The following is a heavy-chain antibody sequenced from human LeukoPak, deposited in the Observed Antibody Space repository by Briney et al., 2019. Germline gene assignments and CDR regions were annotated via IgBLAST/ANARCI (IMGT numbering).Heavy chain of an antibody. CDR2: ISGNSGSI. CDR3: AKEGLIFGVVYASYYMDV. D-gene: IGHD3-3*01. V-gene: IGHV3-9*01. J-gene: IGHJ6*03. CDR1: GFTFDDYA. Sequence: GGSLRLSCAASGFTFDDYAIHGVRQAPGKGLEWGSGISGNSGSIGYADYVKGRFTISRDNDKNSLYLQMNSLRAEDTALYYCAKEGLIFGVVYASYYMDVWGKGTTVTVSS.